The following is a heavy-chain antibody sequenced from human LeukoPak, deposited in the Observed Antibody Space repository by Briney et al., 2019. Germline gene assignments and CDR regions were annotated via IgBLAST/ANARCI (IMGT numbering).Heavy chain of an antibody. V-gene: IGHV4-34*01. J-gene: IGHJ5*02. D-gene: IGHD3-3*01. CDR2: INHSGST. Sequence: TSETLSLTCAVYGGSFSGYYWSWIRQPPGKGLEWIGEINHSGSTNYNPSLKSRVTISVDTSKNQFSLKLSSVTAADTAVYYCARGFGDDFWSGYYANWFDPWGQGTLVTVSS. CDR3: ARGFGDDFWSGYYANWFDP. CDR1: GGSFSGYY.